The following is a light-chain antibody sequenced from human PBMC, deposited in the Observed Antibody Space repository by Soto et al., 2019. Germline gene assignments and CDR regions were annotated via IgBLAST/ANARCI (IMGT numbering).Light chain of an antibody. Sequence: QAVVTQEPSFSVSPGGTVTLTCGXTSXSVSTTYYPSWYQQTPGQAPRTLIYSTNIRSSGVPDRFSGSILGNKAALTITGAQADDESDYHCMLYMGGGLVVFGGGTKLTVL. J-gene: IGLJ2*01. CDR1: SXSVSTTYY. V-gene: IGLV8-61*01. CDR2: STN. CDR3: MLYMGGGLVV.